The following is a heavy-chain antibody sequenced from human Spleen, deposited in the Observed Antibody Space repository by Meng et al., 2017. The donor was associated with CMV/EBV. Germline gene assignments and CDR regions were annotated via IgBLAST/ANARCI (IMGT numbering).Heavy chain of an antibody. V-gene: IGHV4-4*02. CDR3: ARVREHTSLGNYWFDP. D-gene: IGHD5-18*01. Sequence: AYITTAKWWTWVRQPPGKGLEWVGEIDHTGNSNSNPSLGSRLTLSLDTSKNHLSLTMTSVTAEDTAIYYCARVREHTSLGNYWFDPWGQGALVTVSS. J-gene: IGHJ5*02. CDR2: IDHTGNS. CDR1: AYITTAKW.